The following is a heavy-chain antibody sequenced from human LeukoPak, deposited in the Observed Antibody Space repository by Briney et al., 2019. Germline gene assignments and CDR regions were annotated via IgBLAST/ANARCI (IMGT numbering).Heavy chain of an antibody. V-gene: IGHV4-59*01. Sequence: SETLSLTCTVSGASISSYYWSWIRQPPGKGLEWIGYIYYSGSTNYNPSLKSRVTISVDTSKNQFSLKLSSVTAADTAVYYCARDGGAAAGPWYFDYWGQGTLVTVSS. D-gene: IGHD6-13*01. CDR3: ARDGGAAAGPWYFDY. J-gene: IGHJ4*02. CDR1: GASISSYY. CDR2: IYYSGST.